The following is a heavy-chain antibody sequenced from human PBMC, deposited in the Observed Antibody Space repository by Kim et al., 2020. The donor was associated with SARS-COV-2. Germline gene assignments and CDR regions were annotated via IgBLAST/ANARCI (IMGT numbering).Heavy chain of an antibody. J-gene: IGHJ2*01. CDR2: IYTSGST. D-gene: IGHD6-19*01. CDR1: GGSISSYY. CDR3: ARAVDSSGWYEKDWYFDL. V-gene: IGHV4-4*07. Sequence: SETLSLTCTVSGGSISSYYWSWIRQPAGKGLEWIGRIYTSGSTNYNPSLKSRVTMSVDTSKNQFSLKLSSVTAADTAVYYCARAVDSSGWYEKDWYFDLWGRGTLVTVSS.